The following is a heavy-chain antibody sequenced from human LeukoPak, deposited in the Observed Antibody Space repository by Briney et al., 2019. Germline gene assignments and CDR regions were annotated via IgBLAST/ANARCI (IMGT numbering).Heavy chain of an antibody. CDR3: AKDKMVRLYSSGLDY. Sequence: GGSLRLSCAASGFIFSDHWMHWVRQVPGKGLEYVSGINWNSGSINYADSVKGRFTISRDNAKNSLYLQMNSLGPEDTALYYCAKDKMVRLYSSGLDYWGQGTLVTVSS. CDR1: GFIFSDHW. CDR2: INWNSGSI. V-gene: IGHV3-9*01. J-gene: IGHJ4*02. D-gene: IGHD6-19*01.